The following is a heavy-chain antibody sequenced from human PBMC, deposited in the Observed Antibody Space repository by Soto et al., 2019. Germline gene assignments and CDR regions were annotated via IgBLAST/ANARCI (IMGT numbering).Heavy chain of an antibody. Sequence: GGSLRLSCAASGFSFSISPMHWVRQAPGKGPEWVALISYDGTNKFYADSVKGRFTISRDNSKSTLYLQVDSLRPEDAAVYYCARDPKTSGGQHWASNSSDSWGQGTPVTVYS. V-gene: IGHV3-30-3*01. CDR3: ARDPKTSGGQHWASNSSDS. CDR1: GFSFSISP. J-gene: IGHJ5*01. D-gene: IGHD7-27*01. CDR2: ISYDGTNK.